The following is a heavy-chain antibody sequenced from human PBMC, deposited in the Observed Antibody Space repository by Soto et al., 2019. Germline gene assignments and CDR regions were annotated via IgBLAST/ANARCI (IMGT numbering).Heavy chain of an antibody. D-gene: IGHD1-26*01. Sequence: QVQLVQSGAEVKKPGASVNVSCKASGYTFTVYYMHWVRQAPGQGLEGMGWINPKSGGTMYPQKFQGRVTMTWDTSISTAYMALNRLRSDDTAVYYCARDLAKGGGSAGFDYWGQGTLVTVSS. V-gene: IGHV1-2*02. CDR3: ARDLAKGGGSAGFDY. CDR2: INPKSGGT. CDR1: GYTFTVYY. J-gene: IGHJ4*02.